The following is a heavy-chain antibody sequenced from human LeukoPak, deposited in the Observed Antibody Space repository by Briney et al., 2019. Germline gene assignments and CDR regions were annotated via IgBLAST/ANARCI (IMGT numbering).Heavy chain of an antibody. CDR2: IKPSDGST. Sequence: ASMKVSCKASGFIFTNYFMHWVRQAPGQGLEWMGMIKPSDGSTRYAQRFQDRVTMTSDTSTTTLYMELSSLRAEDTAVYYCARAFVGEPSMGWFDPWGQGTLVTVSS. J-gene: IGHJ5*02. CDR1: GFIFTNYF. V-gene: IGHV1-46*01. CDR3: ARAFVGEPSMGWFDP. D-gene: IGHD3-16*01.